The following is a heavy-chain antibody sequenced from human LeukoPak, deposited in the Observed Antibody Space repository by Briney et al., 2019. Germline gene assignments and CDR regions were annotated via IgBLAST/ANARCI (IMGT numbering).Heavy chain of an antibody. Sequence: PGRSLRPSCAASGFTFSSYAMHWVRQAPGKGLEWVAVISYDGSNKYYADSVKGRFTISRDNSKNTLYLQMNSLRAEDTAVYYCARDLVVVPAATPINYYYYGMDVWGQGTTVTVSS. D-gene: IGHD2-2*02. V-gene: IGHV3-30*04. J-gene: IGHJ6*02. CDR3: ARDLVVVPAATPINYYYYGMDV. CDR1: GFTFSSYA. CDR2: ISYDGSNK.